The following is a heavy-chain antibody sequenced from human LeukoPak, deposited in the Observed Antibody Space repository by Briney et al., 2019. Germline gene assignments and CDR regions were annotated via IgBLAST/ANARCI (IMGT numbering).Heavy chain of an antibody. CDR1: GFTFSSYW. CDR3: ARDFGTIVVVTAIVD. V-gene: IGHV3-7*01. J-gene: IGHJ4*02. D-gene: IGHD2-21*02. Sequence: GGSLRLSCAASGFTFSSYWMSWVRQAPGKGLEWVANIKPDGSEKYYVDSVKGRFTISRDNAKNSLYLQMNSLGAEDTAVYYCARDFGTIVVVTAIVDWGQGTLVTVSS. CDR2: IKPDGSEK.